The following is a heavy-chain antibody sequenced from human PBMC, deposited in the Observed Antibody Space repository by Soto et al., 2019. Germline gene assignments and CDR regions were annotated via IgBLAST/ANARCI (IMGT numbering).Heavy chain of an antibody. J-gene: IGHJ3*02. CDR3: AQNYGSGSYLDAFDI. CDR1: GYTFTSYG. Sequence: QVQLVQSGAEVKKPGASVKVSCKASGYTFTSYGISWVRQAPGQGLEWMGWISAYNGNTNYAQKLQGRVTMTTDTSTSTANMELRSLRSDDTAVYYCAQNYGSGSYLDAFDIWGQGTMVTVSS. V-gene: IGHV1-18*01. CDR2: ISAYNGNT. D-gene: IGHD3-10*01.